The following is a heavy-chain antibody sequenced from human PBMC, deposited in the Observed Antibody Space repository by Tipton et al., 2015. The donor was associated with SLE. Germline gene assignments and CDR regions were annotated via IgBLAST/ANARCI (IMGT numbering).Heavy chain of an antibody. CDR1: GGSISNYY. CDR3: ARGVDDYVWGSSHWEVAHPFRVYYFDY. J-gene: IGHJ4*02. Sequence: TLSLTCTVSGGSISNYYWSWIRQPPGKGLEWIGNIYYSGSTTYNPSLESRVTISVDTSKNQFSLNLTSVTAADTAVYFCARGVDDYVWGSSHWEVAHPFRVYYFDYRGQGNLVTVSS. D-gene: IGHD3-16*01. V-gene: IGHV4-59*08. CDR2: IYYSGST.